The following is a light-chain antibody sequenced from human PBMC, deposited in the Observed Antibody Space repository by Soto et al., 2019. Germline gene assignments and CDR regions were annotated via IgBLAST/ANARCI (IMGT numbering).Light chain of an antibody. CDR1: QNLGSGY. Sequence: EIVLTQSPGTLSLSPGERATLSCSAIQNLGSGYLAWYQQKPGQAPRILIYAASSRATGIPDRFSGSGSGTDFTLTISSLQSEDSAVYYCQQYHNWPPITFGQGTRLEIK. V-gene: IGKV3-20*01. CDR2: AAS. CDR3: QQYHNWPPIT. J-gene: IGKJ5*01.